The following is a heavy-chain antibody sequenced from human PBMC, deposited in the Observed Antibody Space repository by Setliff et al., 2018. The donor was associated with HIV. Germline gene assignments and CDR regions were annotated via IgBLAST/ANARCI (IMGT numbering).Heavy chain of an antibody. V-gene: IGHV1-18*01. CDR1: GYTFINYH. D-gene: IGHD2-15*01. J-gene: IGHJ5*02. CDR2: ISASSVNT. CDR3: IVICGPTRMDTPNPLQALP. Sequence: GASVKVSCKASGYTFINYHITWVRQAPGQGLVWVGSISASSVNTNYTQGRVTMTTDISTSTAYMELRSLRSADSTLEGRIVICGPTRMDTPNPLQALPWG.